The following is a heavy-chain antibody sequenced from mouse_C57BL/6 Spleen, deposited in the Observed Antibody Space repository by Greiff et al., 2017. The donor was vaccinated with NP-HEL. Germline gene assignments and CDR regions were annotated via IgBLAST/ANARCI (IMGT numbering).Heavy chain of an antibody. CDR1: GYTFTSYW. V-gene: IGHV1-53*01. CDR3: ARGLRRGGVDY. CDR2: INPSNGGT. Sequence: QVQLQQPGTELVKPGASVKLSCKASGYTFTSYWMHWVKQRPGQGLEWIGNINPSNGGTNYNETFKSKATLTVDKSSSTAYMQLSSLTSEDSAVYDCARGLRRGGVDYWGQGTTLTVSS. D-gene: IGHD2-2*01. J-gene: IGHJ2*01.